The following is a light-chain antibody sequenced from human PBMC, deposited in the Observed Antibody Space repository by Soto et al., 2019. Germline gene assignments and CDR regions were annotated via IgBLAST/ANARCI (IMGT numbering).Light chain of an antibody. CDR2: EVS. CDR3: NSYAGSNNVT. J-gene: IGLJ2*01. CDR1: SSDVGGYNY. V-gene: IGLV2-8*01. Sequence: QSVLTQPPSASGSPGQSVTISCTGTSSDVGGYNYVSWYQQHPGKAPKLIIYEVSKRPSGVPDRFSGSKSGNTASLSVSGLQAEDEADYYCNSYAGSNNVTFGGGTKVTVL.